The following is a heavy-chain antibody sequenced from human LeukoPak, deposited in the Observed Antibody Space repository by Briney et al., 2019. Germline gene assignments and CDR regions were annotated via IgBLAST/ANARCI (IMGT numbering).Heavy chain of an antibody. D-gene: IGHD5-24*01. CDR3: ARDRVERWLQGDAFDI. Sequence: SVKVSCKASGGTFSNYAISWVRQAPGQGLEWMGGIIPIFGTTNYAHKFQGRVTITADESTSTAYMELSRLRSEDTAVYYCARDRVERWLQGDAFDIWGQGTMVTVSA. CDR2: IIPIFGTT. J-gene: IGHJ3*02. CDR1: GGTFSNYA. V-gene: IGHV1-69*13.